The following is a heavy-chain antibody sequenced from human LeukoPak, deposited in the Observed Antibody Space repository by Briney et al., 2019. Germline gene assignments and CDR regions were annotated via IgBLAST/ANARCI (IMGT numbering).Heavy chain of an antibody. CDR3: ARSPYSSSWYGYNWFDP. J-gene: IGHJ5*02. D-gene: IGHD6-13*01. CDR2: TYYRSKWYN. V-gene: IGHV6-1*01. Sequence: SQTLSLTCAISGDSVSSNSAAWNWIRQSPSRGLEWLGWTYYRSKWYNDYAVSVQSRITINPDTSNNQFSLQLNSVTPEDTAVYYCARSPYSSSWYGYNWFDPWGQGTLVTVSP. CDR1: GDSVSSNSAA.